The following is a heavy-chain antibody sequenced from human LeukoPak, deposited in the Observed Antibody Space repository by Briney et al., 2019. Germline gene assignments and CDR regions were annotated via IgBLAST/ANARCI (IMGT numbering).Heavy chain of an antibody. V-gene: IGHV3-7*01. J-gene: IGHJ6*03. CDR1: GFTFSSYW. CDR2: IKQDGSEK. CDR3: ARGRRYWSSIYYYYMDV. Sequence: GGSLRLSCAASGFTFSSYWMSWVRQAPGKGLEWVANIKQDGSEKYYVDSVKGRFTISRDNAKNSLYLQMNSLRAEDTAVYYCARGRRYWSSIYYYYMDVWGKGTTATVSS. D-gene: IGHD2-2*01.